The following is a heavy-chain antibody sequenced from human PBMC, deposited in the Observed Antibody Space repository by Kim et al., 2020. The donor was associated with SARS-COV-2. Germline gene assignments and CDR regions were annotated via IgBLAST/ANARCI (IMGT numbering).Heavy chain of an antibody. CDR1: GGSISSSSYY. J-gene: IGHJ5*02. V-gene: IGHV4-39*01. D-gene: IGHD3-10*01. CDR3: ARLSYYGSVSYYENWFDL. CDR2: IYYSGST. Sequence: SETLSLTCTVSGGSISSSSYYWGWIRQPPGKGLEWIGSIYYSGSTYYNPSLKSRVTISVDTSNNQFSLKLSSVTAADTAVYYCARLSYYGSVSYYENWFDLWGQGTLVTVSS.